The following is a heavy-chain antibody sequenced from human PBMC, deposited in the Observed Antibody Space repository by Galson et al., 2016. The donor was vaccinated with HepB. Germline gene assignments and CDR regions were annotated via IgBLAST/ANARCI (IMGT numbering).Heavy chain of an antibody. CDR1: GGSISSSNR. J-gene: IGHJ4*02. CDR2: IYHSGST. CDR3: ARGRRVITGYYYFDY. D-gene: IGHD1-20*01. Sequence: SETLSLTCAVSGGSISSSNRCSWVRQPPGKGLEWIGEIYHSGSTNYNPSLKSRVTISVDKSKNQFSLKLSSVTAADTAVYYCARGRRVITGYYYFDYWGQGTLVTVSS. V-gene: IGHV4-4*02.